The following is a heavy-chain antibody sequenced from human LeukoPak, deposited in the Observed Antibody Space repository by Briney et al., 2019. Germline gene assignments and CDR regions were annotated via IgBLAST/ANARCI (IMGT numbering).Heavy chain of an antibody. CDR1: GGTFSSYA. J-gene: IGHJ5*02. V-gene: IGHV1-69*01. CDR3: AKDRHAPGRYCSSTICFPFDP. D-gene: IGHD2-2*01. Sequence: GASVKVSCKASGGTFSSYAISWVRQAPGQGLEWMGGIIPIFGTANYAQKFQGRVTITADESTSTAYMELSSLRSEDTAVYYCAKDRHAPGRYCSSTICFPFDPWGQGTLVTVSS. CDR2: IIPIFGTA.